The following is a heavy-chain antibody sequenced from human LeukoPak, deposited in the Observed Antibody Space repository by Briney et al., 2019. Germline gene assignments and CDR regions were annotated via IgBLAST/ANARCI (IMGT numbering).Heavy chain of an antibody. J-gene: IGHJ3*02. CDR2: IRYNGNNE. Sequence: GGSLRLSCEVSGFTFSSYGMQWVRQVPGKGPEWVAFIRYNGNNEYYADSVKGRFTISRDNSKNMLFLQMDSLRVEDTAVYYCAKGKDLYGALDIWGQGTMVTVSS. CDR1: GFTFSSYG. V-gene: IGHV3-30*02. CDR3: AKGKDLYGALDI. D-gene: IGHD3-16*01.